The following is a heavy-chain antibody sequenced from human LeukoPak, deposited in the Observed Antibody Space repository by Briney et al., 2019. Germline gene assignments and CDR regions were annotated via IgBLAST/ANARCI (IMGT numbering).Heavy chain of an antibody. CDR2: ISAYNGNT. Sequence: ASVKVSCKASGYTFTSYGISWVRQAPGQGLEWRGWISAYNGNTNYAQKLQGRVTMTTDTSTSTAYMELRSLRSDDTAVYYCAKGEYYYDSSGYYRMAFDIWGQGTMVTVSS. V-gene: IGHV1-18*01. J-gene: IGHJ3*02. CDR1: GYTFTSYG. CDR3: AKGEYYYDSSGYYRMAFDI. D-gene: IGHD3-22*01.